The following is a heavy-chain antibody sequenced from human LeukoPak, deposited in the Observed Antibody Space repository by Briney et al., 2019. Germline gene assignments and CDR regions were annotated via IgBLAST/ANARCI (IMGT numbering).Heavy chain of an antibody. Sequence: GGSLRLSCAASGFTFISYAIHWVRQAPGKGLEWVAVISFHGTDTFYADSVKGRFTISRDNSKSTLYLQINSLRAEDTAVYYCAKDPFHWGTIYFDYWGQGTLVTVSS. CDR2: ISFHGTDT. CDR3: AKDPFHWGTIYFDY. D-gene: IGHD7-27*01. V-gene: IGHV3-30*04. CDR1: GFTFISYA. J-gene: IGHJ4*02.